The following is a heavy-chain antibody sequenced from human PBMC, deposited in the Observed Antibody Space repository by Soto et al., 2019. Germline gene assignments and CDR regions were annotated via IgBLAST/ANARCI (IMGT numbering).Heavy chain of an antibody. D-gene: IGHD5-12*01. Sequence: QVQLQESGPGLVKPSETLSLTCTVSGGSISSYYWTWIRQAPGRGLEWIGYVYYSGTTNYNPSLKSRVTISVDTSKNQFSLKLSSVTAADTAVYYCARAGGPAVALWYFDLWGRGTLVTVSS. V-gene: IGHV4-59*01. CDR1: GGSISSYY. CDR3: ARAGGPAVALWYFDL. CDR2: VYYSGTT. J-gene: IGHJ2*01.